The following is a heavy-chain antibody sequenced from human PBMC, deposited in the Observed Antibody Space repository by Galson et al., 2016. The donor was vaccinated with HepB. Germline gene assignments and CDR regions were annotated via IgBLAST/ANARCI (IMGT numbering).Heavy chain of an antibody. CDR1: GDSVSSNSAT. J-gene: IGHJ6*02. CDR3: ARVQRVEEYDRSTYLRGRDYYYGMDV. V-gene: IGHV6-1*01. Sequence: CAISGDSVSSNSATWNWIRQSPSRGLEWLGRTYYRSQWYSDYALSVKSRITVNPDTSRNEFSLQLKSVTPEDTAVYYCARVQRVEEYDRSTYLRGRDYYYGMDVGDQGTTVTVFS. CDR2: TYYRSQWYS. D-gene: IGHD2-21*01.